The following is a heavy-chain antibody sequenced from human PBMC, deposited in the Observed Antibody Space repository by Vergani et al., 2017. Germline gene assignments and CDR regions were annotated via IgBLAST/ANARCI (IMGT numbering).Heavy chain of an antibody. Sequence: QVQLVESGGGVVQPGRSLRLSCAASGFTFSSYGMHWVRQAPGKGLEWVAVISYDGSNKYYADSVKGRFTISRDNSKNTLYLQMHSLRAEDTAVYYCAKGWSYQLLIICMDVWGKGTTVTVSS. J-gene: IGHJ6*03. CDR1: GFTFSSYG. CDR2: ISYDGSNK. V-gene: IGHV3-30*18. D-gene: IGHD2-2*01. CDR3: AKGWSYQLLIICMDV.